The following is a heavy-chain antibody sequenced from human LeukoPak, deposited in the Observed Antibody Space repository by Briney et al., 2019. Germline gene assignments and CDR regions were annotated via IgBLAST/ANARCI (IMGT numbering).Heavy chain of an antibody. CDR2: IKQDGSEK. Sequence: PGGSLRLSCAASGFTFMSYWMSWVRQAPGKGLEWVANIKQDGSEKYYVDSVKGRFTISRDNAKNSLYLQMNSLRAEDTAVYYCIVSATARGGVDYWGQGALVTVSS. CDR3: IVSATARGGVDY. J-gene: IGHJ4*02. D-gene: IGHD2-15*01. CDR1: GFTFMSYW. V-gene: IGHV3-7*01.